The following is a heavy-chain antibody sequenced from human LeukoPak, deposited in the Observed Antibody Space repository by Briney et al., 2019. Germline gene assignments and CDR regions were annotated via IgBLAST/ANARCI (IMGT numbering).Heavy chain of an antibody. CDR1: GGSISSYY. CDR3: ARTLHTALPFDY. V-gene: IGHV4-59*01. J-gene: IGHJ4*02. Sequence: SETLSLTCTVSGGSISSYYWSWIRQPPGKGLEWIGYIYYSGSTNYNPSLKSRVTISVDTSKNQFSLKLSSVTAADTAVYYCARTLHTALPFDYWGQGTLVTVSS. CDR2: IYYSGST. D-gene: IGHD5-18*01.